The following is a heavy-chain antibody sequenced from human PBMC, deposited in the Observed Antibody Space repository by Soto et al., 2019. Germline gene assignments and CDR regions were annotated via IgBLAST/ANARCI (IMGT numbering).Heavy chain of an antibody. CDR3: AVSGSHNWFDP. J-gene: IGHJ5*02. CDR2: TFYKSQWYN. Sequence: SQTLSLTCAISGDSVSTNSSTWNCISQSPSRGLEWLGRTFYKSQWYNEYSLSVRSRITINPDTSKNQFSLHLNSVTPEDTAVYYCAVSGSHNWFDPWGQGTLVTVSS. CDR1: GDSVSTNSST. V-gene: IGHV6-1*01. D-gene: IGHD1-26*01.